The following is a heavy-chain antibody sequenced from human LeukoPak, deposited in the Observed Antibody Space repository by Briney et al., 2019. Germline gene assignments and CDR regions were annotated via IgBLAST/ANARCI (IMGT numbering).Heavy chain of an antibody. D-gene: IGHD6-13*01. CDR2: ISYDGSNK. J-gene: IGHJ6*02. CDR3: AKERLAAAGSTVYYYYYYGMDV. V-gene: IGHV3-30-3*01. CDR1: GFTFSSYA. Sequence: GGSLRLSCAASGFTFSSYAMHWVRQAPGKGLEWVAVISYDGSNKYYADSVKGRFTVSRDNSKNTLYLQMNSLRAEDTAVYYCAKERLAAAGSTVYYYYYYGMDVWGQGTTVTVSS.